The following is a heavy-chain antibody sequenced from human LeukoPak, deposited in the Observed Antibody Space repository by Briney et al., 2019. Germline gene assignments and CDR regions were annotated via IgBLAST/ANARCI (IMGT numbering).Heavy chain of an antibody. CDR2: ISRKSGSI. D-gene: IGHD2-2*01. Sequence: GGSLRLSCAASGFTFDELAMHWVRQAPGKGLEWVSAISRKSGSIGYADSVKGRFTISRDNARNFVYLQMNSLRAEDTAFYYCGRASGYCSSTSCPPDYWGQGTLVTVSS. V-gene: IGHV3-9*01. CDR3: GRASGYCSSTSCPPDY. J-gene: IGHJ4*02. CDR1: GFTFDELA.